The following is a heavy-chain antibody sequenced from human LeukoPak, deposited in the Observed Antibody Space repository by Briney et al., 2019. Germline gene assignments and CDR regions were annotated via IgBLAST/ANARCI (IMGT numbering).Heavy chain of an antibody. CDR3: ARWTRYCSSTSCHDY. V-gene: IGHV4-30-4*01. D-gene: IGHD2-2*01. Sequence: SQTLSLTCSVSGGSISRSDYYWSWIRQPPGEGLEWIGYIYYSGITYYNPSLKSRVSISVDTSKNQFSLKLSSVTAADTAVYYCARWTRYCSSTSCHDYWGQGTLVTVSS. J-gene: IGHJ4*02. CDR1: GGSISRSDYY. CDR2: IYYSGIT.